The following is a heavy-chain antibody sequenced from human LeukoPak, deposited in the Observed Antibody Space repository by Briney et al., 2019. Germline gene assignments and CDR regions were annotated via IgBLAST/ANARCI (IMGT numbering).Heavy chain of an antibody. V-gene: IGHV3-21*01. D-gene: IGHD5-18*01. CDR1: GFTFRDYT. Sequence: PGGSLRLSCAASGFTFRDYTMNWVRQAPGKGLEWVSAISKSGTYIKYADSVKGRFTVSRDNAKNTLYLQMNSLRAEDTAVYYCARVDTAMATYYYYYYGMDVWGQGTTVTVSS. J-gene: IGHJ6*02. CDR2: ISKSGTYI. CDR3: ARVDTAMATYYYYYYGMDV.